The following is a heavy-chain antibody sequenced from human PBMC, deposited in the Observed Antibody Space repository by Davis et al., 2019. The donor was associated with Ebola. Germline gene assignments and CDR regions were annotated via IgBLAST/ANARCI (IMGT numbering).Heavy chain of an antibody. D-gene: IGHD2-15*01. Sequence: SETLSLTCTVSGGSISSYYWSWIRQPPGKGLEWIGEINHSGSTNYNPSLKSRVTISVDKSKNQFSLKLSSVTVADTAVYYCARDGYCSGGSCYSGWFDPWGQGTLVTVSS. CDR2: INHSGST. V-gene: IGHV4-34*01. J-gene: IGHJ5*02. CDR1: GGSISSYY. CDR3: ARDGYCSGGSCYSGWFDP.